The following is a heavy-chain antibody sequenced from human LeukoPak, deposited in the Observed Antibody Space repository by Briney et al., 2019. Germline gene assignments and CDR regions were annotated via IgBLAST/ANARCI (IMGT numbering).Heavy chain of an antibody. CDR3: AREGAYHDILTGYYNWFDP. CDR1: GGSISSYY. CDR2: IYYSGST. V-gene: IGHV4-59*01. Sequence: SETLSLTCTVSGGSISSYYWSWIRQPPGKGLEWIGYIYYSGSTNYNPSLKSRVTISVDTSKNQFSLKLSSVTAADTAVYYCAREGAYHDILTGYYNWFDPWGQVTLVTVSS. D-gene: IGHD3-9*01. J-gene: IGHJ5*02.